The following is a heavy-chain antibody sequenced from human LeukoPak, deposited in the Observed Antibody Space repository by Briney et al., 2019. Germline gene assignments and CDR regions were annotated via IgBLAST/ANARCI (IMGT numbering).Heavy chain of an antibody. CDR1: GGSISSGGYY. D-gene: IGHD4-11*01. Sequence: PSQTLSLTCTVSGGSISSGGYYWSWIRQPPGKGLEWIGYIYHSGSTYYNPSLKSRVTISVDTSKNQFSLKLSSVTAADTAVYYCARDMCPRLPQKPVTTTECAFDIWGQGTMVTVSS. J-gene: IGHJ3*02. CDR2: IYHSGST. CDR3: ARDMCPRLPQKPVTTTECAFDI. V-gene: IGHV4-30-2*05.